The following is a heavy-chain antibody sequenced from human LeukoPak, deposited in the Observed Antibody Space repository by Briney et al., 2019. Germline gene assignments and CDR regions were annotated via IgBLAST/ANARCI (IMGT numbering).Heavy chain of an antibody. D-gene: IGHD6-13*01. J-gene: IGHJ4*02. Sequence: ASVKVSCKAPGYTFTSYGISWVRQAPGQGLEWMGWISAYNGNTNYAQKLQGRVTMTTDTSTSTAYMELRSLRSDDTAVYYCASVRRDRPYSSSFDYWGQGTLVTVSS. CDR3: ASVRRDRPYSSSFDY. CDR1: GYTFTSYG. V-gene: IGHV1-18*01. CDR2: ISAYNGNT.